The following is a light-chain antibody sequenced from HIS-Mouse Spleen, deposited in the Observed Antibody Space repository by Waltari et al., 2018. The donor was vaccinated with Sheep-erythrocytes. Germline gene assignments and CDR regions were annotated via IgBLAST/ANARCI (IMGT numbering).Light chain of an antibody. CDR2: DVS. J-gene: IGLJ3*02. Sequence: QSALTQPRSVSGSPGQSVTISCTGTSSDVGGYNYVSWYQQHPGKAPKLMISDVSKRPSGVPDRFSGSKAGNTASLTSSGLQAEDEADYYCCSYAGSSTLVFGGGTKLTVL. V-gene: IGLV2-11*01. CDR1: SSDVGGYNY. CDR3: CSYAGSSTLV.